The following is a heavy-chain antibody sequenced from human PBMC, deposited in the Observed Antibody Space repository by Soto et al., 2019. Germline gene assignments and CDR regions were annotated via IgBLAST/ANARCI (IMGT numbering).Heavy chain of an antibody. Sequence: GGSLRLSCAASGFTFSSYAMHWVRQAPGKGLEWVAVISYDGSNKYYADSVKGRFTISRDNSKNTLYLQMNSLRAEDTAVYYCASNIVATITCRYWGQGTLVTVSS. J-gene: IGHJ4*02. CDR3: ASNIVATITCRY. CDR2: ISYDGSNK. D-gene: IGHD5-12*01. V-gene: IGHV3-30-3*01. CDR1: GFTFSSYA.